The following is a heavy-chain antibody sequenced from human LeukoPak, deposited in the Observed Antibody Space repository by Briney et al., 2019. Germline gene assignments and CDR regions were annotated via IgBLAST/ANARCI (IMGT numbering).Heavy chain of an antibody. CDR3: ARDSSYGDYHFDY. CDR1: GGSITDYF. Sequence: SETLSLTCALSGGSITDYFYNWVRQSPGKGLEWIGEINHSGSSTYNPSLKSRVIISVDTSKNQFSLRLTSVTAADTGVYYCARDSSYGDYHFDYWGQGTLVTVSS. J-gene: IGHJ4*02. D-gene: IGHD4-17*01. V-gene: IGHV4-34*01. CDR2: INHSGSS.